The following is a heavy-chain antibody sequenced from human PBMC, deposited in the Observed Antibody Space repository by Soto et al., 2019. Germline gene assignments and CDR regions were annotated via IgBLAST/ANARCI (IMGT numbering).Heavy chain of an antibody. J-gene: IGHJ6*02. CDR3: ARLPLPRYSWSYYYYYGMDV. D-gene: IGHD1-26*01. CDR2: IDPSDSHT. CDR1: GYSFTSDC. Sequence: PGEALKISWKGSGYSFTSDCISWVRQMPGKGLEWMGRIDPSDSHTNYSPSFQGHVTISADKSISTAYLQWSSLKASDTAMYYCARLPLPRYSWSYYYYYGMDVWGQGTAVTVSS. V-gene: IGHV5-10-1*01.